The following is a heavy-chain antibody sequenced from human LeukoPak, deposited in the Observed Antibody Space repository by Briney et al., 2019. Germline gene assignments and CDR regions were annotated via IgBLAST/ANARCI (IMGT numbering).Heavy chain of an antibody. V-gene: IGHV1-2*02. D-gene: IGHD2-15*01. CDR2: INPKSGCT. Sequence: ASVKVSCKASGYTFSAYCMHWVRQAPGQGLEWMGWINPKSGCTNYAQKFQGRVTMTRDTSISTAYMELSRLRSDDTAVYYCAREVSATLNYYYYMDVWGKGTTVTVSS. J-gene: IGHJ6*03. CDR3: AREVSATLNYYYYMDV. CDR1: GYTFSAYC.